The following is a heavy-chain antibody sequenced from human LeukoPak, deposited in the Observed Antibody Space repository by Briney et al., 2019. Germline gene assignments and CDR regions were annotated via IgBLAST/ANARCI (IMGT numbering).Heavy chain of an antibody. CDR1: GDTVSSNSAA. J-gene: IGHJ5*02. D-gene: IGHD1-26*01. CDR3: ASGTYYRGFDA. CDR2: TYYRSKWSN. V-gene: IGHV6-1*01. Sequence: SQTLSLTCAISGDTVSSNSAAWNWIRQSPSIGLEWLGRTYYRSKWSNDYAVSVKSRITINPDTSKNQFSLQLNSVTPEDTAVYYCASGTYYRGFDAWGQGTLVTVSS.